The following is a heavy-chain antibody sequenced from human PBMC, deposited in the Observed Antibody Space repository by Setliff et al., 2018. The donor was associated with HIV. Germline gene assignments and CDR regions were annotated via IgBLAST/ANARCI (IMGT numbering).Heavy chain of an antibody. J-gene: IGHJ4*02. CDR1: GYTFTSYA. Sequence: ASVKVSCKASGYTFTSYAMHWVRQAPGQRLEWMGWINAGNGNTKYSQKFQGRVTITRDTSASTAYMEVSSLRSEDTAVYYCARNGPHGSGWYNYFDFWGQGTLVTVS. CDR2: INAGNGNT. CDR3: ARNGPHGSGWYNYFDF. V-gene: IGHV1-3*01. D-gene: IGHD6-19*01.